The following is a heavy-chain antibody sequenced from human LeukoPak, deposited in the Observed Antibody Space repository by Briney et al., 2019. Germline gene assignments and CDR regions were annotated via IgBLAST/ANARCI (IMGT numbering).Heavy chain of an antibody. CDR2: LSGDGTTT. V-gene: IGHV3-74*01. D-gene: IGHD3-22*01. Sequence: GGSLRLSCAASGFTLRTYWMYWVRRVPGKGLVCVSRLSGDGTTTNYAESVKGRFTISRDNAKNTLYLQMNSLRAEDTAVYFCARSSAYGLDYWAGEPWSPSPQ. CDR3: ARSSAYGLDY. J-gene: IGHJ4*02. CDR1: GFTLRTYW.